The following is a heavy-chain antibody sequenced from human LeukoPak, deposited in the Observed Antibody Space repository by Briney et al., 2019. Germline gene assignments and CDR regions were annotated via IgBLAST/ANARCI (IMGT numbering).Heavy chain of an antibody. CDR1: GFTFSSYA. V-gene: IGHV3-23*01. CDR3: AKGYYASGSSLSAFDY. D-gene: IGHD3-10*01. Sequence: GGSLRLSCAASGFTFSSYAMSWVRQAPGKGLEWVSSISDSGSSTYYADSVKGRFTISRDSSKNTLYLQMNSLRAEDTAVYYCAKGYYASGSSLSAFDYWGQGTLVTVSS. CDR2: ISDSGSST. J-gene: IGHJ4*02.